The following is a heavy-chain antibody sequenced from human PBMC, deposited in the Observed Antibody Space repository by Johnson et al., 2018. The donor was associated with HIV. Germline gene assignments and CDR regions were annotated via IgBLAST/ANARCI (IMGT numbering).Heavy chain of an antibody. J-gene: IGHJ3*02. CDR1: GFTFSSYW. CDR3: AREGAPSGRDFGAFDI. D-gene: IGHD1-26*01. V-gene: IGHV3-74*01. Sequence: VQLVESGGGVVQPGRSLRLSCAASGFTFSSYWMHWVRQVPGKGLEWVSRIYSDGTSTTYADSVKGRFTISRDNSKNTLYLQMNSLRAEDTAVYYCAREGAPSGRDFGAFDIWGQGTMVTVSS. CDR2: IYSDGTST.